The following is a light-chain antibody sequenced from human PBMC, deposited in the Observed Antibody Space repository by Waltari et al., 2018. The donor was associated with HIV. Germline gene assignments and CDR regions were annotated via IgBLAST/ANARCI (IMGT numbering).Light chain of an antibody. Sequence: QSALTQPRSVSGSPGQSVTISCTGTSSDVGGYHYVSWYQHPPNKGPKLLIYDVNKRPSGVPDRFSGSKSGNTASLTISGLQAEDEAEYYCCSYADTYFVLFGGRTKLTVL. CDR1: SSDVGGYHY. CDR3: CSYADTYFVL. CDR2: DVN. J-gene: IGLJ2*01. V-gene: IGLV2-11*01.